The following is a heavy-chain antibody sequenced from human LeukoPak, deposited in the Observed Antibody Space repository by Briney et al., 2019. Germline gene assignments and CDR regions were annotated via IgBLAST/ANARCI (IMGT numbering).Heavy chain of an antibody. CDR1: GGSVSSGSYY. Sequence: PSETLSLTCTVSGGSVSSGSYYWSWIRQPAGKGLEWIGRIYTSGSTKYNPSLKSRVTISVDTSKNQFSLKLSSVTAADTAVYYCAREDGVAAAGTGHLPHFDPWGQGTLVTVSS. CDR3: AREDGVAAAGTGHLPHFDP. CDR2: IYTSGST. J-gene: IGHJ5*02. D-gene: IGHD6-13*01. V-gene: IGHV4-61*02.